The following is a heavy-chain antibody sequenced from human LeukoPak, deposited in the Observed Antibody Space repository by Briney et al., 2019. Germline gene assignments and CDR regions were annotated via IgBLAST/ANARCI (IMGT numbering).Heavy chain of an antibody. CDR2: ISGSGDSV. Sequence: GGSLRLSCAASGFTFTNYEMSWVRQAPGKGLEWLSSISGSGDSVFYADSVKGRFTISRDNSLNTLHLQMNSLRAEDTAVYYCAKDLDQLLWDNWFDPWGQGTLVTVSS. CDR1: GFTFTNYE. V-gene: IGHV3-23*01. J-gene: IGHJ5*02. CDR3: AKDLDQLLWDNWFDP. D-gene: IGHD2-2*01.